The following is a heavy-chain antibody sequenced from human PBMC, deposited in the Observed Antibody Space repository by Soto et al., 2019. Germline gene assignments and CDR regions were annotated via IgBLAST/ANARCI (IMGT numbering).Heavy chain of an antibody. CDR3: ARADVVRAFDI. Sequence: QVQLVQSGAEVKKPGASVKVSCKASGYTFTSYYMHWVRQAPGQGLEWMGIINPSGGSTSYAQKFQGRVTITRDTSTSTVYMELSSLRSEDTAVYYCARADVVRAFDIWGQGTMVTVSS. J-gene: IGHJ3*02. CDR1: GYTFTSYY. D-gene: IGHD2-15*01. V-gene: IGHV1-46*01. CDR2: INPSGGST.